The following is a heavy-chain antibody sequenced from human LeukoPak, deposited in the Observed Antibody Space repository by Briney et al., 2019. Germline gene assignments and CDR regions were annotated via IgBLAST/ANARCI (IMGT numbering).Heavy chain of an antibody. J-gene: IGHJ4*02. CDR2: IFYTGKT. Sequence: TSEALSLTCTVSGGSVYTSDYYWGWVRQPPGKGPEWIGDIFYTGKTNYNPSLKSRVSISIDTSKNQFSLKLTSVTAADTAVYYCARVFDSWGQGTLVTVSS. CDR3: ARVFDS. V-gene: IGHV4-39*07. CDR1: GGSVYTSDYY.